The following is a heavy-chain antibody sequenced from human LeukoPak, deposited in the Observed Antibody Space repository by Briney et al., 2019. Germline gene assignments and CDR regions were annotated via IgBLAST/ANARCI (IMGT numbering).Heavy chain of an antibody. V-gene: IGHV3-21*01. D-gene: IGHD2/OR15-2a*01. CDR3: AKDAFSSLPYFDY. J-gene: IGHJ4*02. CDR2: ISSSGSYI. CDR1: GFTFSRYD. Sequence: GGSLRLSCAASGFTFSRYDMNWVRQAPGKGLEWVSFISSSGSYIYYADSVKGRFTISRDNAKNALYLQMTSLRDEDTAVYYCAKDAFSSLPYFDYWGQGTLVTVSS.